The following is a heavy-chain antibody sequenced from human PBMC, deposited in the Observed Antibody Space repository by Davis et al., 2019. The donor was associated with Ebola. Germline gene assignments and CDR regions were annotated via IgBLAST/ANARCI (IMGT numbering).Heavy chain of an antibody. CDR1: GGSISSYY. D-gene: IGHD3-22*01. Sequence: PSETLSLTCTVSGGSISSYYWSWIRQPPGKGLEWIGYIYYSGSTNYNPSLKSRVTISVDTSKNQFSLKLSSVTAADTAVYYCARWNYYDSSGYPLFDPWGQGTLVTVSS. CDR3: ARWNYYDSSGYPLFDP. V-gene: IGHV4-59*08. J-gene: IGHJ5*02. CDR2: IYYSGST.